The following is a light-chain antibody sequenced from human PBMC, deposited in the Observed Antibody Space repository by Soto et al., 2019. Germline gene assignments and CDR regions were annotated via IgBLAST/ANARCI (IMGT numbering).Light chain of an antibody. J-gene: IGKJ1*01. CDR3: HQRQSWPRT. Sequence: EIVMTQSPATLSVSPGERATLSCRASQSISTILAWYQQRPGQAPRLLMYGASTRAAGIPARFSGSGSGTDFTLTISDVQPEDFALYYCHQRQSWPRTFGQGTKVDIK. CDR2: GAS. V-gene: IGKV3-15*01. CDR1: QSISTI.